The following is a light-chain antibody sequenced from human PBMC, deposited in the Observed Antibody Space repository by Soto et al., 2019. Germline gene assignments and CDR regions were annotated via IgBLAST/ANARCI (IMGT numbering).Light chain of an antibody. CDR3: CSYAGSFSWI. Sequence: QSVLTQPRSVSGSPGQSITISCTGSSRDVRGYNFVSWYQQHPGEAPKLILYDVNVRPSGVPDRISGSKSGGTAYLTISGLQADGEADYYCCSYAGSFSWIFGGGTKLTVL. V-gene: IGLV2-11*01. J-gene: IGLJ2*01. CDR1: SRDVRGYNF. CDR2: DVN.